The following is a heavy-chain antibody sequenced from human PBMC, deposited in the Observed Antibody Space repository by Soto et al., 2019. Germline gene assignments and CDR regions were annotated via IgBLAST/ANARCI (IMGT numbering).Heavy chain of an antibody. CDR1: GFTFSSYA. CDR3: ARDAPLYDYQNPPFDF. V-gene: IGHV3-30-3*01. Sequence: LRLSCAASGFTFSSYAMHWVRQAPGKGLEWVAVISYDGSNKYYADSVKGRFTISRDNSENTLYLQMNSLRAEDTAVYYCARDAPLYDYQNPPFDFWGQGTLVNAS. CDR2: ISYDGSNK. J-gene: IGHJ4*02. D-gene: IGHD4-17*01.